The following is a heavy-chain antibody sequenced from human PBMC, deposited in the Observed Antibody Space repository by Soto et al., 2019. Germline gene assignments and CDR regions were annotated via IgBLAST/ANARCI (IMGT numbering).Heavy chain of an antibody. CDR1: GGSFSGNY. CDR2: ISHSGSGT. J-gene: IGHJ4*02. V-gene: IGHV4-34*01. CDR3: ARGHLPGGNTFYYDY. D-gene: IGHD2-15*01. Sequence: QVQLQQWGAGLLKPSETLSLTCTVYGGSFSGNYGSWIRQPPGMGLEWIGEISHSGSGTNYNPPRKSRVPISVDTSKTQFSLKLSSVTAADPARYYCARGHLPGGNTFYYDYWGQGPLVTVSS.